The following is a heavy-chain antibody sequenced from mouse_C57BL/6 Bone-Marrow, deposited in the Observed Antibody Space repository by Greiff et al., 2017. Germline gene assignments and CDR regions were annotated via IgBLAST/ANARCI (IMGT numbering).Heavy chain of an antibody. V-gene: IGHV5-6*01. CDR2: ISSGGSYT. CDR3: ARGGVWYFDV. CDR1: GFTFSSYG. J-gene: IGHJ1*03. Sequence: EVQLVESGGDLVKPGGSLKLSCAASGFTFSSYGMSWVRQTPDKRLEWVATISSGGSYTYYPDSVKGRFTISRDNAKNTLYLQRSSLKSEDTAMYYCARGGVWYFDVWGTGTTVTVSS.